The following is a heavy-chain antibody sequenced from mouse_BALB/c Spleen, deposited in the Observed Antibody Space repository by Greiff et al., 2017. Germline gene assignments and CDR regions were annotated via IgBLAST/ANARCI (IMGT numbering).Heavy chain of an antibody. CDR2: IDPANGNT. D-gene: IGHD2-2*01. CDR3: ADYGYDDYAMDY. J-gene: IGHJ4*01. V-gene: IGHV14-3*02. CDR1: GFNIKDNY. Sequence: VQLQQSGAELVKPGASVKLSCTASGFNIKDNYMHWVKQRPEQGLEWIGRIDPANGNTKYDPKFQGKATITADTSSNTAYLQLSSLTSEDTAVYCCADYGYDDYAMDYWGQGTSVTVSS.